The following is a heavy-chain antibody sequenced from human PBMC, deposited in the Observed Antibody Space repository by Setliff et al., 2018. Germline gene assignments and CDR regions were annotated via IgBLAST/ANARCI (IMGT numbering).Heavy chain of an antibody. CDR3: ARLSWDGLRYYGLDV. CDR2: IQKSGSA. V-gene: IGHV4-59*01. D-gene: IGHD3-10*01. CDR1: GVSISSYY. J-gene: IGHJ6*02. Sequence: PSETLSLTCTVSGVSISSYYWSWIRQPPGKGLECIGYIQKSGSANYNPSLMSRVTISVDTSRNQFSLKLRSVTAADTAVYYCARLSWDGLRYYGLDVWGQGATVTVSS.